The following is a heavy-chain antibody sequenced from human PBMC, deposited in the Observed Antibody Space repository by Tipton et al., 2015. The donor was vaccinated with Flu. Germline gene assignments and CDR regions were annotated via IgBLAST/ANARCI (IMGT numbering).Heavy chain of an antibody. V-gene: IGHV3-23*01. CDR3: AKGIDFWSQAENNWFDP. Sequence: SLRLSCAASGFTFSSYAMSWVRQAPGKGLEWVSAISGSGGSTYYADSVKGRFTISRDNSKNTLYLQMNSLRAEDTAVYYCAKGIDFWSQAENNWFDPWGQGTLVTVSS. J-gene: IGHJ5*02. CDR1: GFTFSSYA. CDR2: ISGSGGST. D-gene: IGHD3-3*01.